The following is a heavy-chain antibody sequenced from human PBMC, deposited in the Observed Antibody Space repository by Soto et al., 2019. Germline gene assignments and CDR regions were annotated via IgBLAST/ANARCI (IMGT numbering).Heavy chain of an antibody. CDR1: WGSFVGILY. CDR3: AREGDYGGNFRFYAFDI. D-gene: IGHD4-17*01. V-gene: IGHV4-30-4*01. Sequence: PSEILSPPLAVYWGSFVGILYWRLIRQPPGKGLEWIGYIYYSGSTYYNSSLESRVTISVDTSKNQFSLKLSSVTAADTAVYYCAREGDYGGNFRFYAFDIWGQGTMVTVSS. CDR2: IYYSGST. J-gene: IGHJ3*02.